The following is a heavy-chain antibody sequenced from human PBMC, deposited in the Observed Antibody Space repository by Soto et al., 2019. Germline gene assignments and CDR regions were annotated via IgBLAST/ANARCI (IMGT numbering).Heavy chain of an antibody. V-gene: IGHV3-33*01. J-gene: IGHJ2*01. CDR3: ARDYYDGSGYYYPWYFDL. CDR2: IWYDGSNK. Sequence: QVQLVESGGGVVQPGRSLRLSCAASGFTFSSYGMHWVRQAPGKGLEWVAVIWYDGSNKYYADSVKGRFTISRDNSKNTLYLQMNRLRAEDTAVYYCARDYYDGSGYYYPWYFDLWGRGTLVTVSS. D-gene: IGHD3-22*01. CDR1: GFTFSSYG.